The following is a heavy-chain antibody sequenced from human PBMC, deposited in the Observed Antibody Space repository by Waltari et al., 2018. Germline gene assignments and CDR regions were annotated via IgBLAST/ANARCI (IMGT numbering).Heavy chain of an antibody. CDR1: GGTFSSHA. V-gene: IGHV1-69*01. CDR3: ARAEGAGL. CDR2: IVPIVGTA. Sequence: QVQLVQSGAEVKKPGSSVKVSCKASGGTFSSHAISGVRQAPGQGLEWMGGIVPIVGTANYAQKFQGRVTITADESTSIAYRELSRLRSEDTAVYYCARAEGAGLWGQGTLASVSA. J-gene: IGHJ4*02.